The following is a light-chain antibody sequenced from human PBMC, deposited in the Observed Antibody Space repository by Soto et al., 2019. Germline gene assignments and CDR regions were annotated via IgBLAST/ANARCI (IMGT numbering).Light chain of an antibody. CDR2: GNS. Sequence: QLVLTQPPSASGAPGQRVTISCTGSSSNIGAGYDVHWYQQLPGTAPKLLIYGNSNRPSGVPDRFSGSKSGTSASLAITGLQAEDEADYYCQSYDSSLSALVFGTGTKLTVL. CDR3: QSYDSSLSALV. V-gene: IGLV1-40*01. J-gene: IGLJ1*01. CDR1: SSNIGAGYD.